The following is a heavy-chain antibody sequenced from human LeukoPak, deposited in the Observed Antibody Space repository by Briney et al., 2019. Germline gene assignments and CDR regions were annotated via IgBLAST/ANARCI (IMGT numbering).Heavy chain of an antibody. J-gene: IGHJ5*02. CDR1: GGTFSSYA. Sequence: GSSVKVSCKASGGTFSSYAISWVRQAPGQGLEWVGGIIPIFGTANYAQKFQGRVTITADESTSTAYMELSSLRSEDTAVYYCARQGYYGSVNWFDPWGQGTLVTVSS. CDR2: IIPIFGTA. D-gene: IGHD3-10*01. CDR3: ARQGYYGSVNWFDP. V-gene: IGHV1-69*01.